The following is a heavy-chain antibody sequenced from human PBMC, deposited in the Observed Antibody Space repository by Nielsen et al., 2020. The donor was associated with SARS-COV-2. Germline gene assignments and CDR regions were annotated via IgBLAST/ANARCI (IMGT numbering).Heavy chain of an antibody. V-gene: IGHV1-18*01. CDR3: ARITPSSGWDY. D-gene: IGHD6-19*01. J-gene: IGHJ4*02. CDR1: GYTFTTYH. CDR2: INAGNGNT. Sequence: ASVKVSCKASGYTFTTYHISWVRQAPGQGLEWMGWINAGNGNTKYSQKFQGRVTMTRDTSANTAYMELSSLSSEDTAVYYCARITPSSGWDYWGQGTLVTVSS.